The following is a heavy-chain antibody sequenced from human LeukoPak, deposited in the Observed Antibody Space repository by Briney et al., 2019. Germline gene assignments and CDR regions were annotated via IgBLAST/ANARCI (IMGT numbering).Heavy chain of an antibody. D-gene: IGHD1-26*01. CDR3: AREWVSGSYYANFDY. Sequence: SETLSLTCTVSGGSISSYYWSWIRQPAGKGLEWIGRIYTSGSTNYNPSLKSRVTMSVDTSKNQFSLKLSSVTAADTAVYYCAREWVSGSYYANFDYWGQGTLVTVSS. J-gene: IGHJ4*02. CDR1: GGSISSYY. V-gene: IGHV4-4*07. CDR2: IYTSGST.